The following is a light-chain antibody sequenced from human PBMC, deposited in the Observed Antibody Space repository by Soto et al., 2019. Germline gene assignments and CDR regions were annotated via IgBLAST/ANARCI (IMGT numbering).Light chain of an antibody. V-gene: IGLV1-40*01. CDR1: SSNIGAHYD. CDR2: GNS. Sequence: QSVLTQPPSVSGAPGQRVTISCTGSSSNIGAHYDVHWYQQLPGTAPKLLIYGNSNRPSGVPDRFSGSKSGTSAYLTISGLQVEDEAEYFCFSFTTTSTHVFGTGTKVTVL. CDR3: FSFTTTSTHV. J-gene: IGLJ1*01.